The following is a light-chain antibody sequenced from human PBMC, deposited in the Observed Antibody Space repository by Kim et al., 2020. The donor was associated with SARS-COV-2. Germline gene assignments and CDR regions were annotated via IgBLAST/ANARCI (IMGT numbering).Light chain of an antibody. J-gene: IGKJ4*01. V-gene: IGKV4-1*01. Sequence: DIVMTQSPDSLAVSLGERATINCKSSQSVLYSSNNMNYLAWYQQKPGQAPKLLIYWASTRKSGVPDRFSGSGSGTDFTLTISSLQAEDVAVYYCQQYYSSSLTFGGGTKVDIK. CDR2: WAS. CDR1: QSVLYSSNNMNY. CDR3: QQYYSSSLT.